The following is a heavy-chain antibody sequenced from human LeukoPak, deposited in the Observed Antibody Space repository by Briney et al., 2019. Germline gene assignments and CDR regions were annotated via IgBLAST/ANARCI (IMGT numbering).Heavy chain of an antibody. CDR1: GFTFRSYA. J-gene: IGHJ4*02. CDR3: AKDGPNVVVRAAISGKFDY. CDR2: ISGSGGST. Sequence: GGSLRLSFAASGFTFRSYAMSWVRQAPGKGLEWVSAISGSGGSTYYADSVKGRFTISRDNSKNTLYLQMNSLRAEDTAVYYCAKDGPNVVVRAAISGKFDYWGQGTLVTVSS. V-gene: IGHV3-23*01. D-gene: IGHD2-2*01.